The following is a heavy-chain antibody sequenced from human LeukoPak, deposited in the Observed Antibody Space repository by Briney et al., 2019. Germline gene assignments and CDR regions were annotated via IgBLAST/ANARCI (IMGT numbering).Heavy chain of an antibody. V-gene: IGHV4-4*07. CDR1: GGFISSYY. J-gene: IGHJ6*03. Sequence: SETLSLTCTVSGGFISSYYWSWIRQPAGKGLEWIGRIYTSGSTNYNPSLKSRVTMSVDTSKNQFSLKLSSVTAADTAVYYCARVGVNILTGYHTRYYYYMDVWGKGTTVTVSS. CDR2: IYTSGST. CDR3: ARVGVNILTGYHTRYYYYMDV. D-gene: IGHD3-9*01.